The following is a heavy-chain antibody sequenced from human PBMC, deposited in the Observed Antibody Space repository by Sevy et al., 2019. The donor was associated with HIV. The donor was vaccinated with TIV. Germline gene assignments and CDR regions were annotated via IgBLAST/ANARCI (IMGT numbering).Heavy chain of an antibody. J-gene: IGHJ4*02. CDR3: ARNYDGSGSYFDF. D-gene: IGHD3-10*01. Sequence: ASVKVSCKASGYTFTSYDVNWVRQATGHGLEWMGWMSPNSGNTGYAQNLHGRVTLTRNTSMSTAYMELTSLTSEDTAVYFCARNYDGSGSYFDFWGQGTLVTVSS. CDR2: MSPNSGNT. V-gene: IGHV1-8*01. CDR1: GYTFTSYD.